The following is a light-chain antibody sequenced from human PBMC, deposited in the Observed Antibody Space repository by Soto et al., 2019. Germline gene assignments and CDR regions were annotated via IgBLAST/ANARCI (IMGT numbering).Light chain of an antibody. V-gene: IGLV2-14*01. CDR1: SSDVGGYNY. CDR2: EVS. Sequence: QSALTQPASVSGSPGQSITISCTGTSSDVGGYNYVSWYQQHPGKAPKLMIYEVSNRPSGVSNRFSGSKSGNTASLTISGLQAEYESDYYCRSYTGSSTPYVFGTGTKVTVL. CDR3: RSYTGSSTPYV. J-gene: IGLJ1*01.